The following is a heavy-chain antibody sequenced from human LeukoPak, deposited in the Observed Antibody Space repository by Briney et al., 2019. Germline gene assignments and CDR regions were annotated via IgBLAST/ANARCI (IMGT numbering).Heavy chain of an antibody. Sequence: GGSLRLSCAASGFTFSSYAMSWVPQAPGKGLEWVSAISGSGGSTYYADSVKGRFTISRDNSKNTLYLQMNSLRAEDTAVYYCAKRKPEPGIAVAGPFYYFDYWGQGTLVTVSS. CDR3: AKRKPEPGIAVAGPFYYFDY. D-gene: IGHD6-19*01. CDR1: GFTFSSYA. J-gene: IGHJ4*02. CDR2: ISGSGGST. V-gene: IGHV3-23*01.